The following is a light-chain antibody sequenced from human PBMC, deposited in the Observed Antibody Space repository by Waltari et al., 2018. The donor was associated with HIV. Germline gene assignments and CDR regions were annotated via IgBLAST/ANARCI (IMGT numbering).Light chain of an antibody. CDR1: QSLLHSNGYNY. Sequence: DIVMTQSPLSLPVTPGEPASISCRSSQSLLHSNGYNYLDWYLQKPGQSPQLLIYLGSNRASGVPDRFSGSGSGTDFTLKISRVEAEDVGVYYCMQALHDLTFGGGTKVEIK. CDR2: LGS. J-gene: IGKJ4*01. CDR3: MQALHDLT. V-gene: IGKV2-28*01.